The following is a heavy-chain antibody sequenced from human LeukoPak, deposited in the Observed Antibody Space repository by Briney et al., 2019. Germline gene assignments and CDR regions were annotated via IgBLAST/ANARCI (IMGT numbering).Heavy chain of an antibody. CDR3: ARGDFWSGYYTGAVWFDP. CDR1: GFTFSSYS. D-gene: IGHD3-3*01. CDR2: ISSSSSYI. Sequence: GGSLRLSCAASGFTFSSYSMSWVRQAPGKGLEWVSSISSSSSYIYYADSVKGRFTISRDNAKNSLYLQMNSLRAEDTAVYYCARGDFWSGYYTGAVWFDPWGQGTLVTVSS. V-gene: IGHV3-21*01. J-gene: IGHJ5*02.